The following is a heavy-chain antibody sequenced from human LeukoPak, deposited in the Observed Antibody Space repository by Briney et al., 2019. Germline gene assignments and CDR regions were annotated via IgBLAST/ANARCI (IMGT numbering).Heavy chain of an antibody. CDR1: GFTFSSYA. D-gene: IGHD4-23*01. CDR3: ARETDYGGNSFDY. J-gene: IGHJ4*02. V-gene: IGHV3-30-3*01. Sequence: GRSLRLSCAASGFTFSSYAMHWVRQAPGKGLEWVAVISYDGSNKYYADSVKGRFTISRDNSKNTLYLQMNSLRAEDTAVYYCARETDYGGNSFDYWGQGTLVTVSS. CDR2: ISYDGSNK.